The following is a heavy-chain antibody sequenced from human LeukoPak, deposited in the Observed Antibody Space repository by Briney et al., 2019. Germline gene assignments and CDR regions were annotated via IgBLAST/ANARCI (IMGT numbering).Heavy chain of an antibody. D-gene: IGHD1-26*01. Sequence: PSETLSLTCTVSGGSISSSSYYGRWIRQPPLKELEWIGSIYFSGSTYYNPSLKSRVTIAVDRSKNQFSLTLRSVTAADTAVYYCARERGSVGSVDSWGQGTLVTVSS. CDR3: ARERGSVGSVDS. CDR2: IYFSGST. J-gene: IGHJ4*02. CDR1: GGSISSSSYY. V-gene: IGHV4-39*07.